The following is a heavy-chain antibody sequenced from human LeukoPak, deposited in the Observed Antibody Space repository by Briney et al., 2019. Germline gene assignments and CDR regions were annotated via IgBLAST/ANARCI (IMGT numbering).Heavy chain of an antibody. CDR1: GFTFDDYA. CDR3: ARDSPWGSGYYSYYFDY. CDR2: ISWNSGSI. J-gene: IGHJ4*02. Sequence: GGSLRLSCAASGFTFDDYAMHWVRQAPGKGLEWVSGISWNSGSIGYADSVKGRFTISRDNAKNSLYLQMNSLRAEDTAVYYCARDSPWGSGYYSYYFDYWGQGTLVTVSS. D-gene: IGHD3-22*01. V-gene: IGHV3-9*01.